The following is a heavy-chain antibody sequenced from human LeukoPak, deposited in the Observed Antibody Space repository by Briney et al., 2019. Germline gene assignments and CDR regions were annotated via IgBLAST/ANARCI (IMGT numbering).Heavy chain of an antibody. CDR1: GGSISSSSYY. J-gene: IGHJ4*02. D-gene: IGHD5-12*01. Sequence: SETLSLTCTVSGGSISSSSYYWGWIRQPPGKGLEWIGSIYYSGSAYYNPSLKSRVTISVDTSKNQFSLKLSSVTAADTAVYYCARKLGYSSYDAFYDYWGQGTLVTVSS. V-gene: IGHV4-39*07. CDR3: ARKLGYSSYDAFYDY. CDR2: IYYSGSA.